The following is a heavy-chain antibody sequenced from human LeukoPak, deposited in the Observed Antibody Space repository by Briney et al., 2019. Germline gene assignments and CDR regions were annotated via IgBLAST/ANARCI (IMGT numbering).Heavy chain of an antibody. D-gene: IGHD3-16*01. Sequence: SETLSLTCTVSGGSISSSSYYWGWIRQPPGKGLEWIGSIYYSGSTYYNPSLKSRVTISVDTSKNQFSPKLSSVTAADTAVYYCARVGVPTGWFDPWGQGTLVTVSS. CDR2: IYYSGST. V-gene: IGHV4-39*07. J-gene: IGHJ5*02. CDR3: ARVGVPTGWFDP. CDR1: GGSISSSSYY.